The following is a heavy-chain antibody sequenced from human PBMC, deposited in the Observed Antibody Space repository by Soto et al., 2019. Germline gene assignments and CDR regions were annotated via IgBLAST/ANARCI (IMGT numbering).Heavy chain of an antibody. CDR1: GGSISSGGYY. Sequence: QVQLQESGPGLVKPSQTLSLTCTVSGGSISSGGYYWSWIRQHPGKVLEWIGYIYYSGSTYYNPSLKSRVTISVDTSKNQFSLKLSSVTAVDTAVYYCARGNWEGAFDIWGQGTMVTVSS. V-gene: IGHV4-31*03. J-gene: IGHJ3*02. D-gene: IGHD7-27*01. CDR3: ARGNWEGAFDI. CDR2: IYYSGST.